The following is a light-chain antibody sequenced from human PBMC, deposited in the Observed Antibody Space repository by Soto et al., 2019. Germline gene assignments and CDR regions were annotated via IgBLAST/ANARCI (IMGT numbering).Light chain of an antibody. CDR3: PQYGSSPPYT. Sequence: EVVLTQSPGTLSLSPGERATLSCTASQSVSSSYLAWYQQKPGQAPRLLIYGASSRATGISDRFSGSGSGTDFTLTISRLEPEDFAVYYCPQYGSSPPYTFGQGAKLEMK. CDR1: QSVSSSY. CDR2: GAS. V-gene: IGKV3-20*01. J-gene: IGKJ2*01.